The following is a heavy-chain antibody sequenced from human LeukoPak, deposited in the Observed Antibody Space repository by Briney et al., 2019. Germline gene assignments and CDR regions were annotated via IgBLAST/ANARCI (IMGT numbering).Heavy chain of an antibody. CDR1: GYSFTGYY. D-gene: IGHD6-13*01. CDR3: ARWDGYSSSPDY. Sequence: ASVKVSRKASGYSFTGYYMHWVRQAPGQGLEWMGWINPHSGDTGYAQKLQGRVTMTRDMSITTTYMELTRLRSDDTAFYYCARWDGYSSSPDYWGQGSLVTVSS. J-gene: IGHJ4*02. V-gene: IGHV1-2*02. CDR2: INPHSGDT.